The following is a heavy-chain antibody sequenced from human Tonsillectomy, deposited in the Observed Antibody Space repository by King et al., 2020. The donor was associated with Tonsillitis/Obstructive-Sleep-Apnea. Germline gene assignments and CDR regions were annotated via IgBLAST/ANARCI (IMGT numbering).Heavy chain of an antibody. CDR1: GYTFTSYY. J-gene: IGHJ4*02. CDR3: ARGVQQMAFDY. V-gene: IGHV1-46*01. Sequence: QLVQSGAEVKKPGASVKVSCQASGYTFTSYYMHWVRQAPGQGLEWMGLINPSGGSTIYAQKFQGRVTMTRDTSTSTVYMELRSLRSEDSAVYYCARGVQQMAFDYWGQGTLVTVSS. D-gene: IGHD6-13*01. CDR2: INPSGGST.